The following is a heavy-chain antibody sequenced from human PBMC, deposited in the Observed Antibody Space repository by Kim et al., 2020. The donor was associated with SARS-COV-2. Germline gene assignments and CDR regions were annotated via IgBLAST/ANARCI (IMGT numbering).Heavy chain of an antibody. J-gene: IGHJ6*02. D-gene: IGHD3-22*01. CDR3: ARVPYYYESSGHRRGMDV. CDR1: GYTFTGYY. V-gene: IGHV1-2*02. Sequence: ASVKVSCKASGYTFTGYYMHWVRQAPGQGLEWMGWINSNSGCTNYAQKFKGRVTMTRDTSISTAYMELSRLRSDDTAVYYCARVPYYYESSGHRRGMDVWGPGTTVTVSS. CDR2: INSNSGCT.